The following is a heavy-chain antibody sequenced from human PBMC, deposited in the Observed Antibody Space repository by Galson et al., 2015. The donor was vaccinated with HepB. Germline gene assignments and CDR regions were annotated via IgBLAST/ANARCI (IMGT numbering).Heavy chain of an antibody. CDR3: AKDIYERELLPPDY. Sequence: SLRLSCAASGFTFSSYGMHWVRQAPGKGLEWVAFIRYDGSNKYYADSVKGRFTISRDNSKNTLYLQMNSLRAKDTAVYYCAKDIYERELLPPDYWGQGTLVTVSS. V-gene: IGHV3-30*02. CDR2: IRYDGSNK. D-gene: IGHD1-26*01. CDR1: GFTFSSYG. J-gene: IGHJ4*02.